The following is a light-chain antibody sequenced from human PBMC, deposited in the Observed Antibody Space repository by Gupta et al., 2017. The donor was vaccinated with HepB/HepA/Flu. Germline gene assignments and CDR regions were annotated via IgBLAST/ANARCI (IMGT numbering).Light chain of an antibody. CDR3: QTYDNSLSGWV. CDR1: NSNIGATYA. J-gene: IGLJ3*02. CDR2: GDN. Sequence: QSVLTQPPSVSGAPGQRVTISCTGSNSNIGATYAVHWDKQLPGTAPKLVIHGDNSRPSGVPDRFSGSKSGTSASLAIAGLQADDEGDYYCQTYDNSLSGWVFGGGTRLTVL. V-gene: IGLV1-40*01.